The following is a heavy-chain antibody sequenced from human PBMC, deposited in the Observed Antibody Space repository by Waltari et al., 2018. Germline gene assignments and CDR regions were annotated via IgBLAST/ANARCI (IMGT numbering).Heavy chain of an antibody. CDR1: GGTFSSYA. CDR3: ARTGNYFWSGYYPQYNWFDP. D-gene: IGHD3-3*01. J-gene: IGHJ5*02. CDR2: IIPIFGTA. V-gene: IGHV1-69*01. Sequence: QVQLVQSGAEVKKPGSSVKVSCKASGGTFSSYAISWVRQAPGQGLWWMGGIIPIFGTANYAQKFQGRVTITADESTSTAYMELSSLRSEDTAMYYCARTGNYFWSGYYPQYNWFDPWGQGTLVTVSS.